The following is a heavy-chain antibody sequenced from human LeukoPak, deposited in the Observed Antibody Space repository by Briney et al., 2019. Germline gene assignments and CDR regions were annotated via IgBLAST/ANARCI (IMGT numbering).Heavy chain of an antibody. CDR3: ARTVGDGSGSYLYYYYYMDV. CDR2: IYTSGST. D-gene: IGHD3-10*01. V-gene: IGHV4-4*07. J-gene: IGHJ6*03. CDR1: GGSISSYY. Sequence: PSETLSLTCTVSGGSISSYYWSWIRQPAGKGLEWIGRIYTSGSTNYNPSLKSRVTMSVGTSKNQFSLKLSSVTAADTAVYYCARTVGDGSGSYLYYYYYMDVWGKGTTVTVSS.